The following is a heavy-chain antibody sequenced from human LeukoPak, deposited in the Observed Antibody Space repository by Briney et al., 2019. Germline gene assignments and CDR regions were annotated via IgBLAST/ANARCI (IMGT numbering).Heavy chain of an antibody. CDR1: GYTFTGYY. J-gene: IGHJ3*02. D-gene: IGHD6-13*01. V-gene: IGHV1-2*02. CDR3: ARSWGYSSSTPHAFDI. CDR2: INPNSGGT. Sequence: ASVKVSCKASGYTFTGYYMHWVRQAPGQGLEWMGWINPNSGGTNYAQKFHGRVTMARDTSISTAYMELSRLRSDDTAVYYCARSWGYSSSTPHAFDIWGQGTMVTVSS.